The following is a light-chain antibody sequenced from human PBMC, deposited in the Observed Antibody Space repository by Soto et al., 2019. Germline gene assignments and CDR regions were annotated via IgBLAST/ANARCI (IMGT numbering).Light chain of an antibody. CDR1: QSVSTY. CDR2: DAS. Sequence: EIVLTQSPATLSLSPGERATLSCRASQSVSTYLVWYQQKPGQAPRLLIYDASNRATAIPARFSGSGSGTEFTLTISSLGPEDCAVYYCQQRSSWPRTFGQGTKVEIK. CDR3: QQRSSWPRT. V-gene: IGKV3-11*01. J-gene: IGKJ1*01.